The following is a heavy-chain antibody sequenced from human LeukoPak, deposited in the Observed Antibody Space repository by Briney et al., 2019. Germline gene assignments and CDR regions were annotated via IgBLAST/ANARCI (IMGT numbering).Heavy chain of an antibody. CDR3: AKGLTNLGDD. CDR1: GFSFNNYV. V-gene: IGHV3-23*01. D-gene: IGHD3-9*01. Sequence: PGGSLRLSCAASGFSFNNYVMSWVRQAPGKGLEWVSAISGDGARTYYADSVKGRFTISRDDSKNTLDLQMNSLRAEDTAIYYCAKGLTNLGDDWGQGTLVTVSS. J-gene: IGHJ4*02. CDR2: ISGDGART.